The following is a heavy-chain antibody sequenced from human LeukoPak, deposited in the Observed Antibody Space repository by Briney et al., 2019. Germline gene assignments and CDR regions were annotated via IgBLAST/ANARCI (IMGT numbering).Heavy chain of an antibody. D-gene: IGHD3-3*01. V-gene: IGHV3-23*01. CDR3: AKTYYDFWSGYYSYMDV. Sequence: GGSLRLSCAASGFTFSSYAMSWVRQASGKGLEWVSAISGSGGSTYYADSVKGRFTISRDNSKNTLYLQMNSLRAEDTAVYYCAKTYYDFWSGYYSYMDVWDKGTTVTVSS. CDR1: GFTFSSYA. CDR2: ISGSGGST. J-gene: IGHJ6*03.